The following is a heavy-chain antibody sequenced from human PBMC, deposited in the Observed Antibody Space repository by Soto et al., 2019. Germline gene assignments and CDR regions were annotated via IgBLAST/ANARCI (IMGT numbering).Heavy chain of an antibody. CDR3: ARDILSVGPRANDGFDV. V-gene: IGHV1-3*04. D-gene: IGHD2-8*02. Sequence: QVQLVQSGAEVRKPGASVNISCRASGFSFSDNLINWVRQAPGQSLEWMGWINTDNGNTRYSQTCQGRVTISRHSSASIAYVEVSDLTSEDTAIYYCARDILSVGPRANDGFDVWGQGTRVIVSS. J-gene: IGHJ3*01. CDR1: GFSFSDNL. CDR2: INTDNGNT.